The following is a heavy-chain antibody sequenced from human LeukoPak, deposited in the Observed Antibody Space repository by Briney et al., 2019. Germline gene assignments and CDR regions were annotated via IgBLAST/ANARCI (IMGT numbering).Heavy chain of an antibody. CDR3: ANAGFCSSTTCYNPFDH. V-gene: IGHV3-23*01. D-gene: IGHD2-2*02. CDR1: GFTFSSYS. Sequence: GGSLRLSCAASGFTFSSYSMSWVRQAPGKGLEWVSGITESGFTTFYANSVKGRFTISRDNSKNTLYLQMNSLRAEDTAVYYCANAGFCSSTTCYNPFDHWGQGTLVTVSS. J-gene: IGHJ4*02. CDR2: ITESGFTT.